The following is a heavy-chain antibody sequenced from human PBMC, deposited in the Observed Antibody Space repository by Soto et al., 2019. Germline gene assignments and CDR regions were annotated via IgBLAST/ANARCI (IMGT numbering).Heavy chain of an antibody. CDR3: ATWHEREHAYDV. V-gene: IGHV3-30*03. D-gene: IGHD1-1*01. J-gene: IGHJ3*01. Sequence: QVQLVESGGGAVQPGRSLTLSCAASGFRFGAFGMHWVRQAPGKGLEWVAVVSNDGRSEHYADSVKGRFTISRDSSKTTVYLQMNDLRPADTAVYYCATWHEREHAYDVWGQGTTVTVSS. CDR1: GFRFGAFG. CDR2: VSNDGRSE.